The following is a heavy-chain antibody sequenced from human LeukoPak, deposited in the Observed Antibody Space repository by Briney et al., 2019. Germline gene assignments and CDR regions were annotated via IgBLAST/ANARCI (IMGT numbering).Heavy chain of an antibody. D-gene: IGHD2-8*01. CDR3: ARDFIVLTDRHFDY. V-gene: IGHV1-2*02. J-gene: IGHJ4*02. CDR2: INPNSGGT. CDR1: GYTLTGYY. Sequence: GASVKVSCKASGYTLTGYYMHWVRQAPGQGLEWMGWINPNSGGTNYAQKFQGRVTMTRDTSISTAYMELSRLRSDDTAVYYCARDFIVLTDRHFDYWGQGTLVTVSS.